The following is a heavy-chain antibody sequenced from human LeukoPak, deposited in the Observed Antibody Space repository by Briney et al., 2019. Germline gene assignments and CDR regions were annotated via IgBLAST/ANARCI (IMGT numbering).Heavy chain of an antibody. CDR3: ARDKATVDAFDI. D-gene: IGHD4-17*01. CDR2: ISSSSSYI. Sequence: PGGSLRLSCAASGFTFSSYAMHWVRQAPGKGLEWVSSISSSSSYIYYADSVKGRFTISRDNSKNTLYLQMNSLRAEDTAVYYCARDKATVDAFDIWGQGTMVTVSS. J-gene: IGHJ3*02. V-gene: IGHV3-21*01. CDR1: GFTFSSYA.